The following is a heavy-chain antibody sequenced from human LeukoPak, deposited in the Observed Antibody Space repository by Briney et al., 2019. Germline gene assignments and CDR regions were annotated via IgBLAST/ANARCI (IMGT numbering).Heavy chain of an antibody. D-gene: IGHD3-22*01. J-gene: IGHJ4*02. Sequence: PGRSLRLSCAASGFTFDDYAMHWVRQAPGKGLEWVSAISGSGGTTDYAESVKGRFTSSRDNSKNTLYLQMNSLRAEDTAVYYCAKGWSHYYDSSGYPSAYPDYWGQGTLVTVSS. CDR2: ISGSGGTT. CDR3: AKGWSHYYDSSGYPSAYPDY. V-gene: IGHV3-23*01. CDR1: GFTFDDYA.